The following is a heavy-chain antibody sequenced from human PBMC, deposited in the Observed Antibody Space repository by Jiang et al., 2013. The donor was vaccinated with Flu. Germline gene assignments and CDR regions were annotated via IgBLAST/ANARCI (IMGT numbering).Heavy chain of an antibody. CDR2: INPDSGGT. V-gene: IGHV1-2*02. Sequence: GAEVKKPGASVKVSCKASGYSFTGYYIHWVRQAPGQGLEWMAYINPDSGGTVYAQKFQGRVTMTRDTSISTAYMELSRLRSDDTAVYYCARALTYSFDYWGQGTLVTVSS. J-gene: IGHJ4*02. CDR1: GYSFTGYY. CDR3: ARALTYSFDY. D-gene: IGHD4/OR15-4a*01.